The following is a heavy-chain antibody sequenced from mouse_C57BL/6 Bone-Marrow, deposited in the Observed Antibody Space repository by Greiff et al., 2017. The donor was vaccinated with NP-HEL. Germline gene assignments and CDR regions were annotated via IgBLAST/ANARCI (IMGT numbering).Heavy chain of an antibody. J-gene: IGHJ3*01. CDR2: IYPGSGST. Sequence: VKLQQPGAELVKPGASVKMSCKASGYTFTSYWITWVKQRPGQGLEWIGDIYPGSGSTNYNEKFKSKATLTVDTSSSTAYMQLSSLTSEDSAVYYCARWMGNPAWFAYWGQGTLVTVSA. V-gene: IGHV1-55*01. CDR3: ARWMGNPAWFAY. CDR1: GYTFTSYW. D-gene: IGHD2-1*01.